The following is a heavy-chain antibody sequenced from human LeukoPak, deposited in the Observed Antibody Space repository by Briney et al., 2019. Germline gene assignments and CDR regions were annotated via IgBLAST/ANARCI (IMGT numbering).Heavy chain of an antibody. Sequence: SETLSLTCTVSGGSISSSSYYWSWIRQPPGKGLEWIGYIYYSGSTNYNPSLKSRVTITVYTSKNQFSLKLSSVTAADTAVYYCASLGDDPRIGWGPVRGVWYFDLWGRGTLVTVSS. CDR1: GGSISSSSYY. V-gene: IGHV4-61*01. D-gene: IGHD6-19*01. CDR2: IYYSGST. CDR3: ASLGDDPRIGWGPVRGVWYFDL. J-gene: IGHJ2*01.